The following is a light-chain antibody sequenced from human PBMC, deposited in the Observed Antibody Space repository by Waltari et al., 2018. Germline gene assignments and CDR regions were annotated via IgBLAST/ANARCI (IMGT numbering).Light chain of an antibody. CDR3: SSYTSSSTVV. Sequence: QSALTQPASVSGSPGQSITISCTGTSSDVGGYNYVSWYQQHPGKAPKLMIYEVSNRPSGVSNRFSGSKSGNTVSLTISGLQAEDEADYYCSSYTSSSTVVFGGGTKLTVL. CDR2: EVS. CDR1: SSDVGGYNY. J-gene: IGLJ2*01. V-gene: IGLV2-14*01.